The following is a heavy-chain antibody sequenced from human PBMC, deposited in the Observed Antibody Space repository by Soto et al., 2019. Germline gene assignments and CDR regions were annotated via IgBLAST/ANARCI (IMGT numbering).Heavy chain of an antibody. CDR1: GYTLTELS. V-gene: IGHV1-24*01. J-gene: IGHJ4*02. CDR3: ATGGYSSSSFDY. Sequence: ASVKVSCKVSGYTLTELSMHWVRQAPGKGLEWMGGFDPEDGETIYAQNFQGRVTMTEDTSTDTAYMELSSLRSEDTAVYYCATGGYSSSSFDYWGQGTLVTVSS. CDR2: FDPEDGET. D-gene: IGHD6-6*01.